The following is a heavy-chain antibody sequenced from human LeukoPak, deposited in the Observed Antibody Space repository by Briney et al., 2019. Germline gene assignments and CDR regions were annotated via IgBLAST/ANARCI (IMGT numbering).Heavy chain of an antibody. J-gene: IGHJ4*02. Sequence: ASVKVSCKASGYTFTSYGISWVRQAPGQGLEWMGWISAYNGNTNYAQKLQGRVTMTTDTSTSTAYTELRSLRSDDTAVYYCARDGYYDSSGYYFDYWGQGTLVTVSS. D-gene: IGHD3-22*01. V-gene: IGHV1-18*01. CDR2: ISAYNGNT. CDR3: ARDGYYDSSGYYFDY. CDR1: GYTFTSYG.